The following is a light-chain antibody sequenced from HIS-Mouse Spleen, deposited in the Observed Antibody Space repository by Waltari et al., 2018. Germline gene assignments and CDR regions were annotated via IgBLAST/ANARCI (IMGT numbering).Light chain of an antibody. J-gene: IGLJ3*02. CDR2: LNSDGSH. V-gene: IGLV4-69*01. CDR3: QTWGTGFSWV. Sequence: QLVLTQSPSASASLGASVKLTCTLSSGHSSYAIAWHQQQPEKGPRYLMKLNSDGSHSKGDGIPARFSGSSSGAGRYLTISSLQSEDEADYYCQTWGTGFSWVFGGGTKLTVL. CDR1: SGHSSYA.